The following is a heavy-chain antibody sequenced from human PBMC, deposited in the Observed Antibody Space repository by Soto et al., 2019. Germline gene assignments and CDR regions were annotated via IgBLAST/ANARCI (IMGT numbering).Heavy chain of an antibody. CDR1: GGTFSSYT. CDR2: IIPILGIA. V-gene: IGHV1-69*08. Sequence: QVQLVQSGAEVKKPGSSVKVSCTASGGTFSSYTISWVRQAPGKGLEWMGRIIPILGIANYAQKFKGRVTITTDKSTSTAYMELSSLSSEDKAVYYCARDFYGSGSYSSVGWFDPWGQGTLVTVSS. D-gene: IGHD3-10*01. J-gene: IGHJ5*02. CDR3: ARDFYGSGSYSSVGWFDP.